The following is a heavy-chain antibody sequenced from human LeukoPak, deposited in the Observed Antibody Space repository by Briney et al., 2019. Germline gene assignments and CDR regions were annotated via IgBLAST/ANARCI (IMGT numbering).Heavy chain of an antibody. J-gene: IGHJ4*02. Sequence: ASVKVSCKASGDTFTGYYMHWVRQAPGQGLDWMGWINPNSGGTNFAQKFQGRVTMTRDASISTAYMELSRLRSDDTAVYYCARGGYSGYDNDYWGQGTLVTVSS. V-gene: IGHV1-2*02. CDR2: INPNSGGT. D-gene: IGHD5-12*01. CDR1: GDTFTGYY. CDR3: ARGGYSGYDNDY.